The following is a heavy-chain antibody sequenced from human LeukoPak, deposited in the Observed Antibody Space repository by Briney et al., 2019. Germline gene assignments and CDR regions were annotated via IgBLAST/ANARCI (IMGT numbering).Heavy chain of an antibody. CDR3: ARTPIAARSGAIDY. CDR2: IRYDGSNK. CDR1: GFTFSSYG. V-gene: IGHV3-30*02. J-gene: IGHJ4*02. Sequence: PGGSLRLSCAASGFTFSSYGMHWVRQAPGKGLEWVAFIRYDGSNKYYADSVKGRFTISRDNSKNTLYLQMNSLRAEDTAVYYCARTPIAARSGAIDYWGQGTLVTVSS. D-gene: IGHD6-6*01.